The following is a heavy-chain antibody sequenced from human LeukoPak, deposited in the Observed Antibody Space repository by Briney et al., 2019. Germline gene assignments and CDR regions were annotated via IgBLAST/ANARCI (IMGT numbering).Heavy chain of an antibody. CDR3: AREYCSSTSCYTDAFDI. CDR1: GFTVSSNY. Sequence: PGGSLRLSCAASGFTVSSNYMSWVRQAPGKGLEWVSVIYSGGSTYYADSVKGRFTISRHNSKNTLYLQMNSLRAEDTAVYYCAREYCSSTSCYTDAFDIWGQGTMVTASS. J-gene: IGHJ3*02. CDR2: IYSGGST. D-gene: IGHD2-2*02. V-gene: IGHV3-53*04.